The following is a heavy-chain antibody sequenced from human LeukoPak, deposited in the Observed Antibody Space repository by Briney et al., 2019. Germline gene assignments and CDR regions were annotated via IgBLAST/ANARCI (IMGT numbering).Heavy chain of an antibody. CDR3: ARDRGGPSYFDY. CDR2: IYTSGIT. V-gene: IGHV4-4*07. D-gene: IGHD3-10*01. J-gene: IGHJ4*02. Sequence: SETLSLTCTVSGASISSNYWSWIRQPAGKGLEWIGRIYTSGITYHNPSLKSRVTMSVDTSKNQFSLKLNSVTAADTAVYYCARDRGGPSYFDYWGQGTLVTVSS. CDR1: GASISSNY.